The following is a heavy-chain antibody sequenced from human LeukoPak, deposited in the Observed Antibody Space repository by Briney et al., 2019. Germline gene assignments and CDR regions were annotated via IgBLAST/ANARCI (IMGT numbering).Heavy chain of an antibody. J-gene: IGHJ4*02. D-gene: IGHD1-26*01. CDR1: GFTFSYYS. CDR3: ARDLIVGATINYYFDY. V-gene: IGHV3-48*01. Sequence: GGSLRLSCAASGFTFSYYSMNWVRQAPGKGLEWVSYISDSSSTIYYADSVKARFTISRDNAKNSLYLRMNSLRAEDTAVYYCARDLIVGATINYYFDYWGQGTLVTVSS. CDR2: ISDSSSTI.